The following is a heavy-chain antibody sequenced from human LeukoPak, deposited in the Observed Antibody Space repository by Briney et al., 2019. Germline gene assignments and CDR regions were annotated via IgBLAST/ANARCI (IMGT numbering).Heavy chain of an antibody. CDR1: GVSISSNAYY. J-gene: IGHJ4*02. CDR3: SRAAGNGLVDY. Sequence: SETLFLTCTVSGVSISSNAYYWGWIRQPPGKGLEWIGSIYYSGSTYYNPSLKSRVTISLDTPKNQFSLRLSSVTAADTAVYYCSRAAGNGLVDYWGRGTLVTVSS. CDR2: IYYSGST. V-gene: IGHV4-39*01. D-gene: IGHD3-3*01.